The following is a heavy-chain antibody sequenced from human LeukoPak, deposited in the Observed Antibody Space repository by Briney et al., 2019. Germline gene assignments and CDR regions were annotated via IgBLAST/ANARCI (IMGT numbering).Heavy chain of an antibody. CDR2: IYYSGST. CDR1: GGSISSYY. D-gene: IGHD6-6*01. V-gene: IGHV4-59*01. J-gene: IGHJ4*02. CDR3: AAIAARHYPDY. Sequence: SETLSLTRTVSGGSISSYYWSWIRQPPGKGLEWIGYIYYSGSTNYNPSLKSRVTISVDTSKNQFSLKLSSVTAADTAVYYCAAIAARHYPDYWGQGTLVTVSS.